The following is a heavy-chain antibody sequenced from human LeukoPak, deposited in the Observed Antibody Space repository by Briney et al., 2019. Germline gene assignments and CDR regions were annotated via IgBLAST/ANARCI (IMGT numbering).Heavy chain of an antibody. Sequence: GGSLRLSCAASGFTVSSNYMSWVRQAPGKGLEWVSYISSSGSTIYYADSVKGRFTISRDNAKNSLYLQMNSLRAEDTAVYYCAREYSGYDLRWSRSFDYWGQGTLVTVSS. CDR1: GFTVSSNY. J-gene: IGHJ4*02. V-gene: IGHV3-11*04. CDR3: AREYSGYDLRWSRSFDY. CDR2: ISSSGSTI. D-gene: IGHD5-12*01.